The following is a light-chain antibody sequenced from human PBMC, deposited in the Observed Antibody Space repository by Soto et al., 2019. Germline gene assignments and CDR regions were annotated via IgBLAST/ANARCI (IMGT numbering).Light chain of an antibody. CDR3: QQYNSYPWT. CDR1: QGISGY. Sequence: DIQMTQSPSTLSGSVGDRVTITCRASQGISGYLAWYQQKPGKAPKLLIYAASTLQSGVPSRFSGSGSGTEFTLTISSLQPDDFATYYCQQYNSYPWTFGQGTKVDIK. V-gene: IGKV1-9*01. J-gene: IGKJ1*01. CDR2: AAS.